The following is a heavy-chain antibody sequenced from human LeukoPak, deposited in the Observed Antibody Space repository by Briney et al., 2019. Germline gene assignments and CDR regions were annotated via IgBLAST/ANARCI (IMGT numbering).Heavy chain of an antibody. CDR2: INPNSGGT. CDR3: ARDGWAAFDI. Sequence: ASVKVSCKASGYTFSGYSMHWVRQAPGQGLEWMGWINPNSGGTNYAKKFQGRVTVTRDTSISPAYMELSRLTSDDTAVYYCARDGWAAFDIWGQGTMVTVSS. J-gene: IGHJ3*02. D-gene: IGHD1-26*01. V-gene: IGHV1-2*02. CDR1: GYTFSGYS.